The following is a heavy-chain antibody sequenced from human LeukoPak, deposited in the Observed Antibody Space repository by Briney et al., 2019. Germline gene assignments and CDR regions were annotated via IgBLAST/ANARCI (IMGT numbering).Heavy chain of an antibody. CDR1: GYSFTSYW. V-gene: IGHV5-51*01. D-gene: IGHD3-22*01. J-gene: IGHJ3*02. CDR2: IYPGDSDT. Sequence: KVSCKGSGYSFTSYWIGWVRQMPGKGLEWMGIIYPGDSDTRYSPSFQGQVTISADKSISTAYLQWSSLKASDTAMYYCASRYYDDSRADAFDIWGQGTMVTVSS. CDR3: ASRYYDDSRADAFDI.